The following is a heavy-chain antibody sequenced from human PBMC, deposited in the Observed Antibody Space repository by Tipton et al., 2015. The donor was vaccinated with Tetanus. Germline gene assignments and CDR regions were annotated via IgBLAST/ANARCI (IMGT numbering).Heavy chain of an antibody. CDR2: INGHGTNT. Sequence: SLRLSCEASEFLFSSFGMHWVRQAPGKGLMRVSRINGHGTNTAYADSVKGRFTISRDNAKNTLYLQMNSLRAEDTAVYYCARDSPDILLVPAVWGQGTLVTVSS. CDR3: ARDSPDILLVPAV. CDR1: EFLFSSFG. D-gene: IGHD2-2*01. J-gene: IGHJ4*02. V-gene: IGHV3-74*01.